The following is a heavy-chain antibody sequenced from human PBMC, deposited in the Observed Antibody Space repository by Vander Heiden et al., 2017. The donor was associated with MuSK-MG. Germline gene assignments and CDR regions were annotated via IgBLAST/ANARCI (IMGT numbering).Heavy chain of an antibody. J-gene: IGHJ6*04. Sequence: QEQLVQSGAEVKKPGSSVKVSCRASGYSFIDYYMHWVRQAPGQGLEWMGWINPNSGGTKYAQKSQGRVTMTRDTSMSTAYMELSRLRSDDTAVYYCARVGSMGYCSITSCSPMDVWGKGTTVTVSS. V-gene: IGHV1-2*02. CDR2: INPNSGGT. D-gene: IGHD2-2*01. CDR1: GYSFIDYY. CDR3: ARVGSMGYCSITSCSPMDV.